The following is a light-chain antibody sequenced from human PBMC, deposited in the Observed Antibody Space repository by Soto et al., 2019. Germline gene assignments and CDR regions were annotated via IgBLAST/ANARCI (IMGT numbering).Light chain of an antibody. Sequence: QSVLTQPASVSGSPGQSIAISCTGTSSDVGGYNYVSWYQQHPGKAPKLMVYDVSNRPSGVSNRFSGSKSGNTASLTISGLQAEDEADYYCSSYTSSSTYVFGTATQLTVL. CDR2: DVS. CDR1: SSDVGGYNY. V-gene: IGLV2-14*01. J-gene: IGLJ1*01. CDR3: SSYTSSSTYV.